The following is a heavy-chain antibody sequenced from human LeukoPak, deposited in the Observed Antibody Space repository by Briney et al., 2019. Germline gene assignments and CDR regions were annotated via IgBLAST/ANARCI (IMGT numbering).Heavy chain of an antibody. D-gene: IGHD3-10*01. CDR3: ARHQLRGFLDDN. J-gene: IGHJ4*02. V-gene: IGHV4-59*08. CDR1: GGSFSGYY. CDR2: IYYSGNT. Sequence: PSETLSLTCAVYGGSFSGYYWSWIRQPPGKGLEWIGCIYYSGNTNYNPSLESRVTISVDTPKIQFSLKLTSVTAADTAVYYCARHQLRGFLDDNWGQGTLVTVSS.